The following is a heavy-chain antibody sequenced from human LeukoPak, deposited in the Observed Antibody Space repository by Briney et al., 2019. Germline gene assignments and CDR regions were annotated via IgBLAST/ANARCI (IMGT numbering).Heavy chain of an antibody. CDR1: GGSFSGYY. CDR3: ARGPVGYCSSTSCSNWFDP. D-gene: IGHD2-2*01. Sequence: SETLSLTCAVYGGSFSGYYWSWIRQPPGKGLEWIGEINHSGSTNYNPSLKSRVTISVDTSKNQFSLKLSSVTAADTAVYYCARGPVGYCSSTSCSNWFDPWGQGTLVTASS. J-gene: IGHJ5*02. V-gene: IGHV4-34*01. CDR2: INHSGST.